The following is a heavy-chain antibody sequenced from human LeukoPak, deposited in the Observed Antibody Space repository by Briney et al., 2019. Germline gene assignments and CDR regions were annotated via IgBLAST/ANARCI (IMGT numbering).Heavy chain of an antibody. V-gene: IGHV1-69*13. D-gene: IGHD3-10*01. CDR3: ARGGPYYYGSGSYQNWFDP. CDR2: IIPIFGTA. CDR1: GGTFSSYA. J-gene: IGHJ5*02. Sequence: ASVKVSCKASGGTFSSYAISWVRQAPGQGLEWMGGIIPIFGTANYAQKFQGRVTITADESTSTAYMELSSLRSEDTAVYYCARGGPYYYGSGSYQNWFDPWGQGTLVTVSS.